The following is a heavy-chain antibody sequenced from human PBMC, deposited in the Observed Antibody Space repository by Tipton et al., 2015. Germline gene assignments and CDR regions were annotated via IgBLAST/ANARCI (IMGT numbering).Heavy chain of an antibody. Sequence: TLSLTCTVSGGSISRYYWSWIRQPPGKGLEWIAYIYYSGSTNYNPSLKSRVTISVDTSKNQFSLKLSSVTAADTALYYCARDEGVTRGYYFDYRGQGTLVTVSS. CDR2: IYYSGST. V-gene: IGHV4-59*01. CDR1: GGSISRYY. J-gene: IGHJ4*02. D-gene: IGHD3-10*01. CDR3: ARDEGVTRGYYFDY.